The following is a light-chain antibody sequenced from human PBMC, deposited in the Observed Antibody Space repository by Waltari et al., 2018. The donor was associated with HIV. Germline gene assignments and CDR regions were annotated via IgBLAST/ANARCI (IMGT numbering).Light chain of an antibody. CDR1: QNILRS. CDR2: GAS. CDR3: QQTYIIPLT. V-gene: IGKV1-39*01. J-gene: IGKJ3*01. Sequence: DIQMTQSPSSLSASTGDRITITCRASQNILRSLNWFQQKPGKAPQLLIYGASTLQSGVSSRFSGASFGTDFTLTINSLQPEDFATYYCQQTYIIPLTFGPGTKVDVK.